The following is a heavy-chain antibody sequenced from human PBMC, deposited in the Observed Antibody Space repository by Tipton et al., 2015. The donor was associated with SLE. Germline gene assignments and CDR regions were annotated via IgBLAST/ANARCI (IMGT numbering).Heavy chain of an antibody. Sequence: SLRLSCAASGFIFYSHEMNWVRQAPGKGLEWVANIKEDGSEKYYVDSVKDRLTISRDNAKNSLFLHMNSLRAEDTAVYYCARGKYYFDYWGQGALVTVSS. V-gene: IGHV3-7*01. CDR2: IKEDGSEK. CDR3: ARGKYYFDY. J-gene: IGHJ4*02. CDR1: GFIFYSHE.